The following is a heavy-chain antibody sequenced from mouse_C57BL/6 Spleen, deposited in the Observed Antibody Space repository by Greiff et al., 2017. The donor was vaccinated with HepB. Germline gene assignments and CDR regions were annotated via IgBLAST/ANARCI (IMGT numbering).Heavy chain of an antibody. CDR3: ARDNYYGSSSYAMDY. Sequence: QVQLQQSGPELVKPGASVKISCKASGYAFSSSWMNWVKQRPGKGLEWIGRIYPGDGDTNYNGKFKGKATLTADKSSSTAYMQLSSLTSEDSAVYFCARDNYYGSSSYAMDYGGQGTSGTVSS. J-gene: IGHJ4*01. CDR2: IYPGDGDT. D-gene: IGHD1-1*01. CDR1: GYAFSSSW. V-gene: IGHV1-82*01.